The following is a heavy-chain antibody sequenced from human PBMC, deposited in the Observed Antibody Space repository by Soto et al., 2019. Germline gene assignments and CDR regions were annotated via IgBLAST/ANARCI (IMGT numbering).Heavy chain of an antibody. V-gene: IGHV3-9*01. CDR3: AKGQVAVAGTSLNY. CDR1: GFTFDDYA. Sequence: GGSLRLSCAASGFTFDDYAMHWVRQAPGKGLEWVSGISWNSGSIGYADSVKGRFTISRDNAKNSLYLQMNSLRAEDTALYYCAKGQVAVAGTSLNYWGQGTLVTVSS. D-gene: IGHD6-19*01. CDR2: ISWNSGSI. J-gene: IGHJ4*02.